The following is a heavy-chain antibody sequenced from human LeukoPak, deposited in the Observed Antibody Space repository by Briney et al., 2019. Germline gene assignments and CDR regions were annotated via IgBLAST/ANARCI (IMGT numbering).Heavy chain of an antibody. CDR1: GFTFTSYD. CDR3: VRDGEGVAISVNYWFDP. Sequence: ASVKVSCKASGFTFTSYDINWVRQASGQGLEWMGWMNPNNGNTGYAQKFQGRVTMTRDTSISTAYMELRGLRSEDTAVYYCVRDGEGVAISVNYWFDPWGQGTLLTVSS. J-gene: IGHJ5*02. D-gene: IGHD3-10*01. V-gene: IGHV1-8*01. CDR2: MNPNNGNT.